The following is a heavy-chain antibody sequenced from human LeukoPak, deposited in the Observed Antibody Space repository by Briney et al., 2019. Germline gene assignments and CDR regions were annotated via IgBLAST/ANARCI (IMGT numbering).Heavy chain of an antibody. CDR2: ISGSGTTT. V-gene: IGHV3-23*01. D-gene: IGHD1-7*01. CDR3: AKSNVVSLAGTNWFDP. Sequence: PGGSLRLSCAASGFTFSNYAMNWVRQAPGKGLEWVSVISGSGTTTIYADSVKGRFTISRDNAKSTLYMQMNRLRAEDTAVYHCAKSNVVSLAGTNWFDPWGQGTLVTVSS. J-gene: IGHJ5*02. CDR1: GFTFSNYA.